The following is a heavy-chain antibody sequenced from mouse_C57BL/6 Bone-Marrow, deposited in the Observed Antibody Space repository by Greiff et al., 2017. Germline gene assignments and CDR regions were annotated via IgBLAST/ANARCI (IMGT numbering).Heavy chain of an antibody. V-gene: IGHV5-16*01. CDR2: INYDGSST. Sequence: EVKLMESEGGLVQPGSSMKLSCTASGFTFSDYYMAWVRQVPEKGLEWVANINYDGSSTYYLDSLKSRFIISRDNAKNILYLQMSSLKSEDTATYYCARVRGVGDEDFDYWGQGTTLTVSS. D-gene: IGHD3-3*01. CDR1: GFTFSDYY. CDR3: ARVRGVGDEDFDY. J-gene: IGHJ2*01.